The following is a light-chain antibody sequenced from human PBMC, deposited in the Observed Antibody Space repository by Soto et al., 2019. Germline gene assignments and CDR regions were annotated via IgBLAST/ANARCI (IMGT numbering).Light chain of an antibody. Sequence: EIVLTQSPATLSLSPGERATLSCGASQSVSGNHLARYQQKPGLAPRLLIYDASSRATGIPDRFSGSGSGTDFFLTINRLEPEDFAEYYCQQYGGSQITFGQGTRLEIK. V-gene: IGKV3D-20*01. CDR3: QQYGGSQIT. J-gene: IGKJ5*01. CDR2: DAS. CDR1: QSVSGNH.